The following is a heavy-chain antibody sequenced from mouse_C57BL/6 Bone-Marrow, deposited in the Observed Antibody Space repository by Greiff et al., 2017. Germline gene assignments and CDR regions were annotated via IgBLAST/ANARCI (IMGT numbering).Heavy chain of an antibody. CDR2: INPSSGYT. D-gene: IGHD2-1*01. V-gene: IGHV1-7*01. Sequence: VQVVESGAELAKPGASVKLSCKASGYTFTSYWMHWVKQRPGQGLEWIGYINPSSGYTKYNQKFKDKATLTADKSSSTAYMQLSSLTYEDSAVYYCARRPGGNLWYFDVWGTGTTVTVSS. J-gene: IGHJ1*03. CDR1: GYTFTSYW. CDR3: ARRPGGNLWYFDV.